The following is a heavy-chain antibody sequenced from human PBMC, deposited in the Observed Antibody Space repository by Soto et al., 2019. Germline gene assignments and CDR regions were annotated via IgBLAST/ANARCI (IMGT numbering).Heavy chain of an antibody. J-gene: IGHJ3*02. D-gene: IGHD1-26*01. CDR3: AGFWFSGGSFSIGLGERGDVFDI. Sequence: QVQLVQSGAEVKKPGSSVKVSCKASGGTFSSYTISWVRQAPGQGLEWMGRIIPILGIANYAQKFQGRVTIPGEKPTSTPYMELSSRRSEDTAVYYCAGFWFSGGSFSIGLGERGDVFDIWGKGTMVPVSS. CDR2: IIPILGIA. CDR1: GGTFSSYT. V-gene: IGHV1-69*02.